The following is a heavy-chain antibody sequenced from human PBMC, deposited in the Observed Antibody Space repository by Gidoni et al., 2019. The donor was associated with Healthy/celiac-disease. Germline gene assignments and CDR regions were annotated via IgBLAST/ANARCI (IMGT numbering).Heavy chain of an antibody. V-gene: IGHV3-23*01. J-gene: IGHJ2*01. CDR1: GFTFRSYA. Sequence: EVQLLESGGGLVQPGGSLRLSCAASGFTFRSYAMSWVRQAPGKGLEWVSAISGSGGSTYYADSVKGRFTISRDNSKNTLYLQMNSLRAEDTAVYYCAKWGPYSGYDPYWYFDLWGRGTLVTVSS. CDR3: AKWGPYSGYDPYWYFDL. D-gene: IGHD5-12*01. CDR2: ISGSGGST.